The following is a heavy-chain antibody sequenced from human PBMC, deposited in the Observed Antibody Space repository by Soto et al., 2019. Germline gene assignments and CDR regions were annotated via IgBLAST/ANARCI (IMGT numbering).Heavy chain of an antibody. Sequence: LRLSCEASGFTFTNAWMTWVRQAPGRGLEWVGRIRSKTGGGTTDYAAFVKGRFTISRDDSKNTLYLQMNSLETEDTGVYYCITDRLAAAAPGRLDYWGQGTLVTVSS. CDR1: GFTFTNAW. CDR2: IRSKTGGGTT. CDR3: ITDRLAAAAPGRLDY. J-gene: IGHJ4*02. V-gene: IGHV3-15*01. D-gene: IGHD6-13*01.